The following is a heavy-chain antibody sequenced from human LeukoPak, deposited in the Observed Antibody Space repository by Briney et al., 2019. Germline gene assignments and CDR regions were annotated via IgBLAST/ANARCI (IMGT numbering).Heavy chain of an antibody. V-gene: IGHV3-30*18. CDR1: GFTFSSYG. CDR3: AKVRGGYTYGPFDD. Sequence: GGSLRLSCAASGFTFSSYGIHWVRQAPGKGLEWVAVISADGKTKYYADSVKGRFTISRDNSQNTLYLQMNSLRAEDTAVYYCAKVRGGYTYGPFDDWGQGTLVTVSS. D-gene: IGHD5-18*01. CDR2: ISADGKTK. J-gene: IGHJ4*02.